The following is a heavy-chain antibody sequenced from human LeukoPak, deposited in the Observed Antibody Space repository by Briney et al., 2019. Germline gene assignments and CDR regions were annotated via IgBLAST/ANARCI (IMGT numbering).Heavy chain of an antibody. D-gene: IGHD5-18*01. CDR1: GGSISSSSYY. J-gene: IGHJ5*02. CDR3: AREGRGYSYGYSWFDP. CDR2: IYYSGST. Sequence: SETLSLTCTVSGGSISSSSYYWGWIRQPPGKGLEWIGSIYYSGSTYYNPSLKSRVTISVDTSKNQFSLKLSSVTAADTAVYYCAREGRGYSYGYSWFDPWGQGTLVTVSS. V-gene: IGHV4-39*07.